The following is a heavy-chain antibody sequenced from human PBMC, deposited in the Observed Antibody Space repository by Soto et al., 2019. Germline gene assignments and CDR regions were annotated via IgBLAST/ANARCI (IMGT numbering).Heavy chain of an antibody. CDR3: ARSPDSSGYYAPDY. Sequence: ASVKVSCKASGGTFSSYAISWARQAPGQGLEWMGGIIPIFGTANYAQKFQGRVTITADESTSTAYMELSSLRSEDTAVYYCARSPDSSGYYAPDYWGQGTLVTVSS. CDR1: GGTFSSYA. J-gene: IGHJ4*02. CDR2: IIPIFGTA. D-gene: IGHD3-22*01. V-gene: IGHV1-69*13.